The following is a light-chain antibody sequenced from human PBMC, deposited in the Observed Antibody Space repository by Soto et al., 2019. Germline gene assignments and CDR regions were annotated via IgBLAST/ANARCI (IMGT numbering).Light chain of an antibody. J-gene: IGKJ4*01. CDR2: DAS. V-gene: IGKV1-12*01. CDR3: QKYNRAPLT. CDR1: QTISTW. Sequence: DIQMTQSPSSVSASVGDRVTSTCRASQTISTWMAWYQQKPGKAPKLLVYDASTLQSGVASRFSGSASGTDFTLTISGLQPEDVATYYCQKYNRAPLTFGGGTKVDIK.